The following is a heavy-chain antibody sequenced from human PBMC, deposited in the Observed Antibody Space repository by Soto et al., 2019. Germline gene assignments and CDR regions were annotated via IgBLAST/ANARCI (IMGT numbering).Heavy chain of an antibody. J-gene: IGHJ6*03. V-gene: IGHV4-59*01. Sequence: SETLSLTCTVSGGSISSYYWSWIRQPPGKGLEWIGYIYYSGSTNYNPSLKSRVTISVDTSKNQFSLKLSSVTAADTAVYYCARAYYYGSGSYYDYYYYYMDVWGKGTTVTVSS. D-gene: IGHD3-10*01. CDR3: ARAYYYGSGSYYDYYYYYMDV. CDR2: IYYSGST. CDR1: GGSISSYY.